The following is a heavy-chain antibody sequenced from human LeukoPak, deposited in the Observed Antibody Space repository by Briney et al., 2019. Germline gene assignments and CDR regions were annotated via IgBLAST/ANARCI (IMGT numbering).Heavy chain of an antibody. D-gene: IGHD2-21*02. J-gene: IGHJ4*02. CDR3: AREYGGDPHFDY. CDR1: GVSFSGYY. V-gene: IGHV4-31*11. Sequence: SETLSLTCAVYGVSFSGYYWSWIRQPPGKGLEWIGYIYYSGSTYYNPSLKSRVTISVDTSKNQFSLKLSSVTAADTAVYYCAREYGGDPHFDYWGQGTLVTVSS. CDR2: IYYSGST.